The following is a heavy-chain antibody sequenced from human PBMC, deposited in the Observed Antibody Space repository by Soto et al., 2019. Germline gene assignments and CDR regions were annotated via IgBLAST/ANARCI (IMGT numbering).Heavy chain of an antibody. V-gene: IGHV3-23*01. J-gene: IGHJ4*02. D-gene: IGHD3-22*01. CDR3: AKDHYDSSGYYYAWDY. CDR1: GFTFSSYA. Sequence: GGSLRLSCAASGFTFSSYAMSWVRQAPGKGLEWVSAISGSGGSTYYADSVKGRFTISRDNSKNTLYLQMNSLRAEDTAVYYCAKDHYDSSGYYYAWDYWGQGTLVTVSS. CDR2: ISGSGGST.